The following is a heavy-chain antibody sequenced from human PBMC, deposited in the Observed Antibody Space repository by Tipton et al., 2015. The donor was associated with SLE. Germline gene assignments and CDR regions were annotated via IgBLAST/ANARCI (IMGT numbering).Heavy chain of an antibody. D-gene: IGHD4-17*01. CDR2: IYYSGST. J-gene: IGHJ5*02. CDR1: GGSISSSSYY. Sequence: TLSLTCTVSGGSISSSSYYWGWIRQPPGKGLEWIESIYYSGSTYYNPSIKSRVTISVETSKNQFSLKLSSVTAADTAVYYCARSYGDYVNWFDPWGQGTLVTVSS. CDR3: ARSYGDYVNWFDP. V-gene: IGHV4-39*07.